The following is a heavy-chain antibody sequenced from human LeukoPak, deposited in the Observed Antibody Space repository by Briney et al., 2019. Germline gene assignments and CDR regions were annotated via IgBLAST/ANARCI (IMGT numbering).Heavy chain of an antibody. CDR1: RFSLSTYA. V-gene: IGHV3-23*01. Sequence: AGSLRLSCPAARFSLSTYAMSWVRPAAGKGLIWVSATRDSGLPTYYADFVKGRFTISRDNCKNTLYLQMNSLRAEDSAVYYCAKLPRGYFSSASCPNWFDPWGQETRVTVSS. CDR2: TRDSGLPT. CDR3: AKLPRGYFSSASCPNWFDP. D-gene: IGHD2-2*01. J-gene: IGHJ5*02.